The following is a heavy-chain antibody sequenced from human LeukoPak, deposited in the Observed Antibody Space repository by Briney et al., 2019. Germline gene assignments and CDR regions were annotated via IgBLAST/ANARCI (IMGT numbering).Heavy chain of an antibody. D-gene: IGHD3-22*01. CDR2: IRYDGSNK. CDR3: AKDEYYYDSSGYFGYCFDY. Sequence: PGGSLRLSCAASGFTFSSYGMHWVRQAPGKGLEWVAFIRYDGSNKYYADSVKGRFTISRDNSKNTLYLQMNSLRAEDTAVYYCAKDEYYYDSSGYFGYCFDYWGQGTLVTVSS. CDR1: GFTFSSYG. V-gene: IGHV3-30*02. J-gene: IGHJ4*02.